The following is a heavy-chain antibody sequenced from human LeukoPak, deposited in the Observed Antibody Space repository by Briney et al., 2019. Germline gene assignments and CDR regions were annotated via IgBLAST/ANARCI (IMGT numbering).Heavy chain of an antibody. CDR3: AGAGLYQLLWAFDY. CDR2: ISSSSYYI. CDR1: GFTFSSHS. J-gene: IGHJ4*02. D-gene: IGHD2-2*01. V-gene: IGHV3-21*01. Sequence: GGSLRLSCAASGFTFSSHSMNWVRQAPGKGLEWVSSISSSSYYIHYADSVKGRFTISRDDAKNSLYLQMNNLRAEDTAVYYCAGAGLYQLLWAFDYWGQGNLVTVSS.